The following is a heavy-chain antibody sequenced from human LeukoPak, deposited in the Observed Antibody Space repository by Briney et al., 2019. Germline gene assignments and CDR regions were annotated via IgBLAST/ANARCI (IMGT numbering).Heavy chain of an antibody. V-gene: IGHV1-2*02. CDR1: GYTFTGYY. Sequence: GASVKVSCKASGYTFTGYYMHWVRQAPGQGLEWMGWINPNSGGTNYAQKFQGRVTMTRDTSISTAYMELSRLRSDDTAVYYCTRARSGYDPTLDYWGQGTLVTVSS. D-gene: IGHD5-12*01. J-gene: IGHJ4*02. CDR2: INPNSGGT. CDR3: TRARSGYDPTLDY.